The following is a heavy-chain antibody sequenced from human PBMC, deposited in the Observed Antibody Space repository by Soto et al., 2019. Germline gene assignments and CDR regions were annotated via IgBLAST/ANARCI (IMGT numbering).Heavy chain of an antibody. CDR3: ARVLPTGPGYSGYRKQLDY. CDR2: IYYSGST. D-gene: IGHD5-12*01. CDR1: GGSISSGGYY. Sequence: SETLSLTCTVSGGSISSGGYYWSWIRQHPGKGLEWIGYIYYSGSTYYNPSLKSRVTMSVDTSKNQFSLKLSSVTAADTAVYYCARVLPTGPGYSGYRKQLDYWAQGTLVTVSS. V-gene: IGHV4-31*03. J-gene: IGHJ4*02.